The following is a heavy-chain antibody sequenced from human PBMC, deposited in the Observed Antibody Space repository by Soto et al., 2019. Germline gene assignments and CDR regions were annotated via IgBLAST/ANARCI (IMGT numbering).Heavy chain of an antibody. CDR1: GYTFTNYA. J-gene: IGHJ2*01. CDR2: INAGNGNT. CDR3: ARGGSLYWYFDL. D-gene: IGHD1-26*01. Sequence: QVQLVQSGAEVKKPGPSVKVSCKASGYTFTNYAMHWVRQAPGQRLEWMGLINAGNGNTKYSQKFQGRVTITRDTSASTAYMELSRLRSEDTAVYYCARGGSLYWYFDLWGRRTLGTVSS. V-gene: IGHV1-3*01.